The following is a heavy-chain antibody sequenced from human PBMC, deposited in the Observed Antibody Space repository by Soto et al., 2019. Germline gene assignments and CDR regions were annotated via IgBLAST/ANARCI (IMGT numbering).Heavy chain of an antibody. CDR3: ARHPIIAAAGIKGGPFYYYYGMDV. V-gene: IGHV5-51*01. CDR2: IYPGDSDT. J-gene: IGHJ6*02. D-gene: IGHD6-13*01. Sequence: GESLKISCKGSGYSFTSYWIGWVRQMPGKGLELMGIIYPGDSDTRYSPSFQGQVTISADKSISTAYLQWSSLKASDTAMYYCARHPIIAAAGIKGGPFYYYYGMDVWGQGTTVTVSS. CDR1: GYSFTSYW.